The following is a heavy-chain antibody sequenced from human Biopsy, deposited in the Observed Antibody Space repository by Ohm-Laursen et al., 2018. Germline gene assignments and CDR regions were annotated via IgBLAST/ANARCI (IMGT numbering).Heavy chain of an antibody. CDR1: GFTFSNAW. D-gene: IGHD6-13*01. J-gene: IGHJ4*02. V-gene: IGHV3-15*01. Sequence: SLRLSCSASGFTFSNAWMNWVRQAPGKGLEWVGRIKSKTDGGTTDYAAPVKDRFTISRDDSKNTLYLQMNSLKTEDTAVYYCTTDTSSWYNYFDYWGQGTPVTVSS. CDR2: IKSKTDGGTT. CDR3: TTDTSSWYNYFDY.